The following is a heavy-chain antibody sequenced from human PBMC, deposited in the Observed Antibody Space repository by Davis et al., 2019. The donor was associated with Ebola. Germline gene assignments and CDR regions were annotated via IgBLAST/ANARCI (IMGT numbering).Heavy chain of an antibody. CDR3: AKDHQSGYSYGTTNDY. D-gene: IGHD5-18*01. J-gene: IGHJ4*02. CDR2: ISGSGGST. V-gene: IGHV3-23*01. CDR1: GFTFSSYA. Sequence: GESLKISCAASGFTFSSYAMSWVRQAPGKVLEWVSTISGSGGSTYYADSVKGRFTISRDNSKNTLYLQMNSLRAEDTAVYYCAKDHQSGYSYGTTNDYWGQGTLVTVSS.